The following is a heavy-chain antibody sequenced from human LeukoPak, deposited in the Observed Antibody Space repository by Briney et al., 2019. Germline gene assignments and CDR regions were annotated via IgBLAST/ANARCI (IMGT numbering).Heavy chain of an antibody. V-gene: IGHV1-18*04. CDR1: GYTFTGYY. CDR3: ARASYGDYDYYYYGMDV. D-gene: IGHD4-17*01. J-gene: IGHJ6*02. CDR2: ISAYNGNT. Sequence: GASVKVSCKASGYTFTGYYMHWVRQAPGQGLEWMGWISAYNGNTNYAQKLQGRVTMTTDTSTSTAYMELRSLRSDDTAVYYCARASYGDYDYYYYGMDVWGQGTTVTVSS.